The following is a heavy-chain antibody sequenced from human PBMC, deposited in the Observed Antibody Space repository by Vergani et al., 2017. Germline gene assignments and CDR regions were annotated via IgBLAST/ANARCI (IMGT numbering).Heavy chain of an antibody. Sequence: QVQLQESGPRLVRPSQTLSLTCTVSGGSINTGAYYWSWIRQPAGKGLEWIGRVYTSGMTNYNPSLKSRVTILVDRSKSQLSLKLTSVTAGDTAVYFCARHWAVVAANNGFDPWGQGTLVTVSS. CDR2: VYTSGMT. J-gene: IGHJ5*02. CDR1: GGSINTGAYY. D-gene: IGHD2-15*01. V-gene: IGHV4-61*02. CDR3: ARHWAVVAANNGFDP.